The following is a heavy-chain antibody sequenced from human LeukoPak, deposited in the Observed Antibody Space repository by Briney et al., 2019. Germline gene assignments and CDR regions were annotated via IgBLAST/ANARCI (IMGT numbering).Heavy chain of an antibody. CDR3: ARAIAVAGTRGAFDY. J-gene: IGHJ4*02. CDR1: GFVFSGYE. Sequence: GGSLRLSCAASGFVFSGYEINWVRQAPGKGLEWVSSISSSSSYIYYADSVKGRFTISRDNAKNSLYLQMNSLRAEDTAVYYCARAIAVAGTRGAFDYWGQGTLVTVSS. D-gene: IGHD6-19*01. CDR2: ISSSSSYI. V-gene: IGHV3-21*01.